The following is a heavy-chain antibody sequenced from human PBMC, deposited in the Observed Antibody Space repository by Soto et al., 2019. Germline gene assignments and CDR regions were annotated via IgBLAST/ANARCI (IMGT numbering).Heavy chain of an antibody. Sequence: GASVKVSCKASGGTFSTYTITWVRQAPGQGLEWMGRIIPIIGIINYAQKFQGRVTMSADTFTGTAYMELTGLRSDDTAVYYCARVGSAPDYWGQGTLVTVSS. J-gene: IGHJ4*02. CDR3: ARVGSAPDY. V-gene: IGHV1-69*02. CDR2: IIPIIGII. CDR1: GGTFSTYT. D-gene: IGHD3-10*01.